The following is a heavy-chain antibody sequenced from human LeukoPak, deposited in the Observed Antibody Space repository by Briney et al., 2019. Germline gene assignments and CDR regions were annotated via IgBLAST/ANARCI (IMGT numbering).Heavy chain of an antibody. J-gene: IGHJ4*02. D-gene: IGHD3-10*01. Sequence: PGGSLRLSCAASGFTFSSYSMNWVRQAPGKGLEWVSDISYSSSTKYYADSVKGRFTISRDNAKNSLYLQMNSLRAEDTAVYYCARSRSGSYYHFFDYWGQGALVTVSS. CDR3: ARSRSGSYYHFFDY. CDR1: GFTFSSYS. CDR2: ISYSSSTK. V-gene: IGHV3-48*01.